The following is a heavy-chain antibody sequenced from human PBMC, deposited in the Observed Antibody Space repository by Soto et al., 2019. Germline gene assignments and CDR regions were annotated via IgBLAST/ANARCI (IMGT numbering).Heavy chain of an antibody. CDR1: GGSFSGYY. V-gene: IGHV4-34*01. CDR2: INHSGST. D-gene: IGHD6-13*01. Sequence: SETLSLTCAVYGGSFSGYYWSWIRQPPGKGLEWIGEINHSGSTNYNPSLKSRVTISVDTSKNQFSLKLSSVTAADTAVYYCAGNIAAATSRFDPWGQGTLVTVSS. CDR3: AGNIAAATSRFDP. J-gene: IGHJ5*02.